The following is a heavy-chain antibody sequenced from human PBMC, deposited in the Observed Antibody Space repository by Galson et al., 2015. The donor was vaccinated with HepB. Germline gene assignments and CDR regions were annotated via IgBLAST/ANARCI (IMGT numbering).Heavy chain of an antibody. V-gene: IGHV5-51*03. CDR1: GYSFTTYW. D-gene: IGHD6-19*01. Sequence: QSGAEVKKPGESLKISCKGSGYSFTTYWIGWVRQMPGKGLEWMGIIYPDDSDTKYRPSFQGQVTISADKSISTAYLQWSSLKASDTAMYYCAARAGSSGWYTTAFDIWGQGTMVTVFS. CDR2: IYPDDSDT. CDR3: AARAGSSGWYTTAFDI. J-gene: IGHJ3*02.